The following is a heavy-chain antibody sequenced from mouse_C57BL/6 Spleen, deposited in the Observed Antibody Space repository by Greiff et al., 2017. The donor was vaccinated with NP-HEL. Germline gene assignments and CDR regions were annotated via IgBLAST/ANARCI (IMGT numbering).Heavy chain of an antibody. V-gene: IGHV5-4*01. J-gene: IGHJ3*01. CDR3: AREGDYYGSSYSWFAY. D-gene: IGHD1-1*01. Sequence: EVHLVESGGGLVKPGGSLKLSCAASGFTFSSYAMSWVRQTPEKRLEWVATISDGGSYTYYPDNVKGRFTISRDNAKNNLYLQMSHLKSEDTAMYYCAREGDYYGSSYSWFAYWGQGTLVTVSA. CDR2: ISDGGSYT. CDR1: GFTFSSYA.